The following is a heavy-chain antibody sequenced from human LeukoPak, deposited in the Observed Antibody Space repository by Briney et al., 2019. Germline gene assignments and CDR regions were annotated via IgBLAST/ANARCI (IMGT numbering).Heavy chain of an antibody. V-gene: IGHV4-31*03. D-gene: IGHD6-19*01. CDR3: ARSPGIGVTDWARWFDP. Sequence: PSQTLSLTCTVSGGSISSGGYYWSWIRQHPGKGLEWIGYIYYSGSTNYNPSLKSRVTISVDTSKNQFSLKLSSVTAADTAVYYCARSPGIGVTDWARWFDPWGQGTLVTISS. J-gene: IGHJ5*02. CDR1: GGSISSGGYY. CDR2: IYYSGST.